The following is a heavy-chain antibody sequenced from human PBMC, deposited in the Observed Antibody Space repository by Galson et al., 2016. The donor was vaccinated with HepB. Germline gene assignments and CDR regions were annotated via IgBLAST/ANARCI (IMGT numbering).Heavy chain of an antibody. Sequence: SLRLSCAASGFSFDDYAMHWVRQAPGKGLEWVSGISWNSGSIGYAESVKGRFTISRDNARDSLYLRLNSLRAEDTGLYYCAKGVRTGYYYYGMDVWGKGTTVTVSS. V-gene: IGHV3-9*01. CDR1: GFSFDDYA. J-gene: IGHJ6*04. D-gene: IGHD1-14*01. CDR2: ISWNSGSI. CDR3: AKGVRTGYYYYGMDV.